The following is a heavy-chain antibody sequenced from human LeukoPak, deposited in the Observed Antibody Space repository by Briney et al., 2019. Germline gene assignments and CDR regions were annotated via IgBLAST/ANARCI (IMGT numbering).Heavy chain of an antibody. J-gene: IGHJ3*02. D-gene: IGHD3-3*01. CDR1: GFTFSSYA. CDR2: ISYDGSNK. V-gene: IGHV3-30*04. CDR3: ARGEGSITIFGVVIDDAFDI. Sequence: GGSLRLSCAASGFTFSSYAMHWVRQAPGKGLEWVAVISYDGSNKYYADSVKGRFTISRDNSKNTLYLQMNSLRAEDTAVYYCARGEGSITIFGVVIDDAFDIWGQGTMVTVSS.